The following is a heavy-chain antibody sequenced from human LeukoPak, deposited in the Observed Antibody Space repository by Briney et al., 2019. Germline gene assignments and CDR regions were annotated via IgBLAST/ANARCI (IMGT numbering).Heavy chain of an antibody. J-gene: IGHJ3*01. CDR2: VSGRGGSK. CDR1: GFTFTDCA. CDR3: AKVQFGVVITGDAFDV. Sequence: GGSLRLSCAASGFTFTDCAMTWVRQAPGKGLEWVSAVSGRGGSKYYADSVKGRFTISRDNSDNTLYLQMNSLRAEDTAIYYCAKVQFGVVITGDAFDVWGQGTMVTVSS. V-gene: IGHV3-23*01. D-gene: IGHD3-3*01.